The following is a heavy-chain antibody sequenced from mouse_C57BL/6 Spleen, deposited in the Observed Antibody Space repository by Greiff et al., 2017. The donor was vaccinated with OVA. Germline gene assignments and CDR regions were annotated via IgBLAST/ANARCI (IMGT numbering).Heavy chain of an antibody. D-gene: IGHD1-2*01. J-gene: IGHJ4*01. CDR2: IRSKSNNYAT. V-gene: IGHV10-1*01. CDR3: VRHDDGDAMDY. CDR1: GFSFNTYA. Sequence: EVQVVESGGGLVQPKGSLKLSCAASGFSFNTYAMNWVRQAPGKGLEWVARIRSKSNNYATYYADSVKDRFTISRDDSESMLYLQMNNLKTEDTAMYYCVRHDDGDAMDYWGQGTSVTVSS.